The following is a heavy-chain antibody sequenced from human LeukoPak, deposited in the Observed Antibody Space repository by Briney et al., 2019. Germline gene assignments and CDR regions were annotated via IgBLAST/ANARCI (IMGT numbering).Heavy chain of an antibody. Sequence: GGSLRLSCAASGFTVSSNYMSRVRQAPGKGLEWVSVIYSGGSTYYANSVKGRFTISRDNSKNTLYLQMNSLRAEDTAVYYCAREGYSSGWYAYFQHWGQGTLVTVSS. V-gene: IGHV3-66*01. D-gene: IGHD6-19*01. CDR2: IYSGGST. J-gene: IGHJ1*01. CDR3: AREGYSSGWYAYFQH. CDR1: GFTVSSNY.